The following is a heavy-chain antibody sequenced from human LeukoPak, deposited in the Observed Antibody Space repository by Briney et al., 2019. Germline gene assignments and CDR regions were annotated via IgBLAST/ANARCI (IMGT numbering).Heavy chain of an antibody. D-gene: IGHD4-17*01. J-gene: IGHJ4*02. CDR3: ARYGDFTRLDY. CDR2: IYYSGST. Sequence: PSETLSLTCTVSGGSISSYYWSWIRQPPGKGLEWIGYIYYSGSTNYNPSLKSRVTISADTSKNQFSLKLSSVTAADTAVYYCARYGDFTRLDYWGQGTLVTVSS. V-gene: IGHV4-59*01. CDR1: GGSISSYY.